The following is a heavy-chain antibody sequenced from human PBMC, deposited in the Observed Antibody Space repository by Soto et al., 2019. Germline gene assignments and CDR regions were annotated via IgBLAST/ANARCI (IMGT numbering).Heavy chain of an antibody. CDR1: GYTFTSYG. D-gene: IGHD4-17*01. V-gene: IGHV1-18*01. Sequence: ASVKVSCKASGYTFTSYGISWVRQAPGQGLEWMGWISAYNGNTNYAQKLQGRVTMTTDTSTSTAYMELRSLRSDDTAVYYCARDLGFTTVTTVVTPFGYSNWFDPWGQGTLVTVSS. J-gene: IGHJ5*02. CDR3: ARDLGFTTVTTVVTPFGYSNWFDP. CDR2: ISAYNGNT.